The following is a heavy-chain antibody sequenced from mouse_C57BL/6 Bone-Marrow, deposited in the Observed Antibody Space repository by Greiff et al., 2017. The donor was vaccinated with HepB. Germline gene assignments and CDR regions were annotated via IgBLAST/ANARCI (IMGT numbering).Heavy chain of an antibody. J-gene: IGHJ4*01. CDR2: INPNNGGT. D-gene: IGHD1-1*01. Sequence: VQLQQSGPELVKPGASVKISCKASGYTFTDYYMNWVKQSHGKSLEWIGDINPNNGGTSYNQKFKGKATLTVDKSSSTAYMELRSLTSEDSAVYYWASSGTAVVAKGEMDYGGQGTSVTVSS. CDR1: GYTFTDYY. V-gene: IGHV1-26*01. CDR3: ASSGTAVVAKGEMDY.